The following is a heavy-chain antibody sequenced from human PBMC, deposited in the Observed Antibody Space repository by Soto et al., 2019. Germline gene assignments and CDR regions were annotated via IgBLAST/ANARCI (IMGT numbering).Heavy chain of an antibody. D-gene: IGHD1-26*01. V-gene: IGHV4-4*02. CDR2: IFQSGST. CDR3: ARVYSGSYSDS. Sequence: SETLSLTCAVSGGSIIRNNWWSWVRQPPGKGLEWIGEIFQSGSTHYRLSLKSRVTISVDKSKNHFSLNLTSVTAADTAVYYCARVYSGSYSDSWGQGTLVTVSS. J-gene: IGHJ4*02. CDR1: GGSIIRNNW.